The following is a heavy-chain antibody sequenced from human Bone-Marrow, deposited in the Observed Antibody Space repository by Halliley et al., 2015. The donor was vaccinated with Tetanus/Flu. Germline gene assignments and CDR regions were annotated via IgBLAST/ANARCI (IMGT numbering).Heavy chain of an antibody. D-gene: IGHD6-19*01. CDR1: GGSISSGAYY. Sequence: TLSLTCSVSGGSISSGAYYWSWIRQVPGKGLEWIGYIYYGENTQYNPSLKSLVTISGDTSTNQFSLRLSSVTAADTAVYYCARGRRAGNLFDPWGHGIPVTVTS. CDR2: IYYGENT. J-gene: IGHJ5*02. CDR3: ARGRRAGNLFDP. V-gene: IGHV4-31*01.